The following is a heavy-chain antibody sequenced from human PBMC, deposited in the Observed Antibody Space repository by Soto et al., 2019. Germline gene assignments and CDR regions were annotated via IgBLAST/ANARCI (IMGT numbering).Heavy chain of an antibody. CDR2: IYHSGST. Sequence: QVQLQESGPGLVKPSGTLSLTCAVSGGSISSSNWWSWVRQPPGKGLEWIGEIYHSGSTNYNPSLRSRVPISVDKSKNQFSLKLSSVTAADTAVYYCARDSGYDLTHTDYWGQGTLVTVSS. J-gene: IGHJ4*02. D-gene: IGHD5-12*01. CDR1: GGSISSSNW. CDR3: ARDSGYDLTHTDY. V-gene: IGHV4-4*02.